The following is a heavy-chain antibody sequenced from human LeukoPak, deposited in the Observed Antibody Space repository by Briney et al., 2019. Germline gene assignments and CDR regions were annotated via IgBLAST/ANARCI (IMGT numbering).Heavy chain of an antibody. V-gene: IGHV1-2*02. CDR1: GYTFTGYY. D-gene: IGHD1-26*01. CDR3: ARGAGAIARAFDI. J-gene: IGHJ3*02. Sequence: ASVKVSCKASGYTFTGYYMHWMRQAPGQGLEWMGWINGNSGDTNYAQKFQGRVTMTRDTSISTAYLELSGLRSDDTAVYYCARGAGAIARAFDIWGQGTMVTVSS. CDR2: INGNSGDT.